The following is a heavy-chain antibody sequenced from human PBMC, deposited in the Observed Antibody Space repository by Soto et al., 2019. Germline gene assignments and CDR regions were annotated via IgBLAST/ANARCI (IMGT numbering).Heavy chain of an antibody. D-gene: IGHD6-13*01. CDR3: ARIAATGRGWDV. CDR2: IKQDGSEE. CDR1: GFTFSSYW. J-gene: IGHJ6*02. V-gene: IGHV3-7*01. Sequence: EVQLVESGGGLVQPGASLRLSCVDSGFTFSSYWMSWVRQAPVKGLEWVGNIKQDGSEENYVDSLKGRFTISRDNAKNSMYLQMNSLRAEDTAVYYCARIAATGRGWDVWGQGTTVVVSS.